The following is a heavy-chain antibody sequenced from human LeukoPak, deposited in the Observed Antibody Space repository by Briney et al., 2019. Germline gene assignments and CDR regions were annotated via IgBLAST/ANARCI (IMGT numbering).Heavy chain of an antibody. V-gene: IGHV3-48*04. D-gene: IGHD3-3*01. Sequence: GGSLRLSCAASGFTFSSYSMNWVRQAPGKGLEWVSYISSSSSTIYYADSVKGRFTISRDNAKNSLYLQMNSLRVDDTAVYYCARGHRAWSYWGQGTLVTVSS. CDR1: GFTFSSYS. J-gene: IGHJ4*02. CDR2: ISSSSSTI. CDR3: ARGHRAWSY.